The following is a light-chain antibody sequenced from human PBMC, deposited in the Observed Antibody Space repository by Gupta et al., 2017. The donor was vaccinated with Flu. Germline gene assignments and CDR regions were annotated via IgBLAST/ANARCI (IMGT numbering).Light chain of an antibody. Sequence: EIVMTQSPATLSVSPGERATLSCRASQSVSSNLAWYQQKPGQAPRLLIYGASTRATGIPDRFSGSGSGTEFTLTISSLQSEDFAGYDCQQSRTFGQGTKLEIK. CDR1: QSVSSN. CDR2: GAS. J-gene: IGKJ2*01. V-gene: IGKV3-15*01. CDR3: QQSRT.